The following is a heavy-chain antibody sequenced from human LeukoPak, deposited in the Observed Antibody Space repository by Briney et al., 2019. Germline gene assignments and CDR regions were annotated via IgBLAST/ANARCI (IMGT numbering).Heavy chain of an antibody. CDR3: AKSLSGGGYYFEY. J-gene: IGHJ4*02. CDR2: ISDSGGST. CDR1: GFTFSNYA. Sequence: GGSLRLSCAASGFTFSNYAMTWARQAPGKGLEWVSGISDSGGSTYYADSVKGRFTISRDNSKNTLYLQMNSLRAEDTAVYYCAKSLSGGGYYFEYWGQGTLVTVSS. D-gene: IGHD3-10*01. V-gene: IGHV3-23*01.